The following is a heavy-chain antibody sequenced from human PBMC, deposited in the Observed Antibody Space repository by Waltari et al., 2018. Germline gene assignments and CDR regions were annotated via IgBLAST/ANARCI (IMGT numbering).Heavy chain of an antibody. D-gene: IGHD3-10*01. CDR2: ISFDGNNI. CDR1: GISVSSYA. V-gene: IGHV3-30*01. CDR3: ARDGHSYFYGSWSDY. J-gene: IGHJ4*02. Sequence: QVQLVESGGGVVQPGKSLTLSCEVSGISVSSYAMHWVRQAPGKGLEWGAVISFDGNNIYFADSVKGRFIINRDNSKNTLSLQMNSLTPEDTAIYYCARDGHSYFYGSWSDYWGQGTLVTVSS.